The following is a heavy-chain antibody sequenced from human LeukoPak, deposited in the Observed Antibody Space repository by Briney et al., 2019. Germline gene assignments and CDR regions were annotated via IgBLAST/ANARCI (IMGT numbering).Heavy chain of an antibody. V-gene: IGHV3-33*03. Sequence: PGGSLRLSCAASGFTFSNYGMHWVRQAPGKGLEWVAFIWHDGSNKYYADSVKGRFTISRDNAKNSLYLQMNSLRAEDTAVYYCATTIAGLWGQGTLVTVSS. CDR2: IWHDGSNK. D-gene: IGHD1-14*01. CDR1: GFTFSNYG. CDR3: ATTIAGL. J-gene: IGHJ4*02.